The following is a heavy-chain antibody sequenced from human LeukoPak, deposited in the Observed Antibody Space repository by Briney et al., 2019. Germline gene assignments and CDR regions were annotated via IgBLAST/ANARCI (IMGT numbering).Heavy chain of an antibody. D-gene: IGHD3-16*01. CDR2: INAGNGNT. V-gene: IGHV1-3*01. J-gene: IGHJ5*02. Sequence: ASVKVSCKASGYTFTIYAMHWVRQAPGQRLEWMGWINAGNGNTKYSQKFQGRVTITRDTSASTAYMELSSLRSEDTAVYYCARDSHHTFGGPIGFDPWGQGTLVTVSS. CDR1: GYTFTIYA. CDR3: ARDSHHTFGGPIGFDP.